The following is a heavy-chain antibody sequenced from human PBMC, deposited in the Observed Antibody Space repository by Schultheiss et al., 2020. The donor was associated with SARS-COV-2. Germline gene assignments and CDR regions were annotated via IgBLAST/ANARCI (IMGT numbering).Heavy chain of an antibody. D-gene: IGHD2-2*01. J-gene: IGHJ6*02. CDR1: GFTVSSYG. Sequence: GGSLRLSCAASGFTVSSYGMHWVRQAPGKGLEWVAVISYDGSNKYYADSVKGRFTISRDNSKNTLYLQMNSLRAEDTAVYYCAKCSSRYYYYGMDVWGQGTTVTVS. V-gene: IGHV3-30*18. CDR3: AKCSSRYYYYGMDV. CDR2: ISYDGSNK.